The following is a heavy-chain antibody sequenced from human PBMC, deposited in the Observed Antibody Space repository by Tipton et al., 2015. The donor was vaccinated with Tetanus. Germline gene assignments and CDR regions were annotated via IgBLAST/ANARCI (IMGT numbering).Heavy chain of an antibody. CDR2: ISVRGSHT. V-gene: IGHV3-23*01. CDR3: AKDPASRGWFDP. Sequence: SLRLSCAASGFTFSNYAMAWVRQAPGKGLEWVSGISVRGSHTYYAGPVKGRVSISRDKSKNTVYLQMNSLRDEDTAVYYCAKDPASRGWFDPWGQGTLVSVSS. CDR1: GFTFSNYA. J-gene: IGHJ5*02.